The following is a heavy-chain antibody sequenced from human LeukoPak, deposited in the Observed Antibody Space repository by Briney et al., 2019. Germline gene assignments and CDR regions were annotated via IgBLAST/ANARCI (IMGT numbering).Heavy chain of an antibody. Sequence: GGSLRLSCAASGFTFSSYWMHWVRQAPGKGLVWVSRINSDGSSTSYADSVKGRFTISRDNAKNTLYLQMNSLRAEDTAVYYWARGALPATSPERYGMDVWGQGTTVTVSS. CDR2: INSDGSST. J-gene: IGHJ6*02. V-gene: IGHV3-74*01. D-gene: IGHD1-1*01. CDR1: GFTFSSYW. CDR3: ARGALPATSPERYGMDV.